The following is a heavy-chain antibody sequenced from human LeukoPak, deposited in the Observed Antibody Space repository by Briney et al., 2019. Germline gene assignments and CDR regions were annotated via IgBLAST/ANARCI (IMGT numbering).Heavy chain of an antibody. V-gene: IGHV3-48*03. CDR3: ARDAKAFDY. CDR2: ISTGGTTI. Sequence: GGSLRLSCAASGFTFSTYEMNWVRQAPGKGLEWLSYISTGGTTIHYADSVKGRFTISRDNAKNSLFLQMNSLRAEDTAVYYCARDAKAFDYGGQGTLVTVSS. J-gene: IGHJ4*02. CDR1: GFTFSTYE.